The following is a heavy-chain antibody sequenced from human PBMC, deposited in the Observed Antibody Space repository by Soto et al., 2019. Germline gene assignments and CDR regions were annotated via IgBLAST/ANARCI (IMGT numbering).Heavy chain of an antibody. CDR1: GFIFTNAW. J-gene: IGHJ4*02. D-gene: IGHD4-17*01. V-gene: IGHV3-15*07. Sequence: PGGSLRLSSAVSGFIFTNAWMNWVRQTPGKGLEWVGRIKGKTDGGTTDYADLVKGRFTISGDASKNTVFLQMNSLETEDTAVYYCATSGTMVYGDSTRPHFDYWGQGTLVTVSS. CDR2: IKGKTDGGTT. CDR3: ATSGTMVYGDSTRPHFDY.